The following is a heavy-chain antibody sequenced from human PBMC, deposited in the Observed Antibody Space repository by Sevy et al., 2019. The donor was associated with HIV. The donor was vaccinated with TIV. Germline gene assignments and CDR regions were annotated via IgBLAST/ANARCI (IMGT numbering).Heavy chain of an antibody. Sequence: GGSLRLSCIASGFIFSNYEMNWVRQAPGKGLEWVSYITSSGSTKHYADSVKGRFTISRDNSKNTLYLQMNSLRPEDTAVYYCAKDRVWDVGDVFEIWGQGTMVTVSS. J-gene: IGHJ3*02. CDR1: GFIFSNYE. CDR3: AKDRVWDVGDVFEI. D-gene: IGHD1-26*01. CDR2: ITSSGSTK. V-gene: IGHV3-48*03.